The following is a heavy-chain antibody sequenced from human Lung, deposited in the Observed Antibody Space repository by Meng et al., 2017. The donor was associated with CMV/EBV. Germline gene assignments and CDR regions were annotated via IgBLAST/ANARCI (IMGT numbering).Heavy chain of an antibody. V-gene: IGHV3-7*01. J-gene: IGHJ4*02. D-gene: IGHD3-10*01. CDR2: IKADGSEK. Sequence: ESXKISCAASGFTFNSHWMCWVRQAPGKGLEWVANIKADGSEKYYVDSVKGRFTVSRDNAKNSLYLQMNSLRAEDTAVYYCACNSGDCWGQGTLVTVSS. CDR1: GFTFNSHW. CDR3: ACNSGDC.